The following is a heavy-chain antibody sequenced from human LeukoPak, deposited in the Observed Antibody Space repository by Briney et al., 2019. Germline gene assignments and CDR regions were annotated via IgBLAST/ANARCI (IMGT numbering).Heavy chain of an antibody. D-gene: IGHD6-13*01. CDR2: IIPIFGTA. V-gene: IGHV1-69*01. CDR3: ARALIAAGVPFDY. J-gene: IGHJ4*02. CDR1: GGTFSSYA. Sequence: SVKVSCKASGGTFSSYAISWVRQAPGQGLEWMGGIIPIFGTANYAQKFQSRVTITADESTSTAYMELSSLRSEDTAVYYCARALIAAGVPFDYWGQGTLVTVSS.